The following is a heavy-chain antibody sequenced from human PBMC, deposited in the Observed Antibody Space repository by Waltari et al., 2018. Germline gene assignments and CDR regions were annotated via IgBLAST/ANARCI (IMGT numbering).Heavy chain of an antibody. V-gene: IGHV3-53*01. CDR1: GFTVSSNY. Sequence: EVQLVESGGGLIQPGGSLRLSCAASGFTVSSNYMSWVRQAPGKGLEWVSVIYSGVSTYYADAVKGRFTISRDNSKNTQYLQMNSLRAEDTAVYYCAKDLFLEWLLYGYYGMDVWGQGTTVTVSS. CDR3: AKDLFLEWLLYGYYGMDV. CDR2: IYSGVST. J-gene: IGHJ6*02. D-gene: IGHD3-3*01.